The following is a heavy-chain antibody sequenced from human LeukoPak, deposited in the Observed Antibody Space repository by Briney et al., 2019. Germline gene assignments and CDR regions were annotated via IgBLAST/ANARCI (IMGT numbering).Heavy chain of an antibody. Sequence: GESLKIPCKGSGYSFTSYWISWVRQMPGKGLEWMGRIDPSDSYTNYSPSFQGHVTISADKSISTAYLQWSNLKASDTAMYYCARHRGGVYYYGSGSHFDLRFDYWGQGTLVTVSS. V-gene: IGHV5-10-1*01. CDR1: GYSFTSYW. CDR3: ARHRGGVYYYGSGSHFDLRFDY. D-gene: IGHD3-10*01. J-gene: IGHJ4*02. CDR2: IDPSDSYT.